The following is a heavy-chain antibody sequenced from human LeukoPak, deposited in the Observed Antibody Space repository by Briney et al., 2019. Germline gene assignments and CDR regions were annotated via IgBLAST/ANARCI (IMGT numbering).Heavy chain of an antibody. CDR3: ARRMYSSSFHYYYMDV. D-gene: IGHD6-6*01. CDR2: IYYSGST. CDR1: GGSISSYY. V-gene: IGHV4-59*08. J-gene: IGHJ6*03. Sequence: PSETLSLTCTVSGGSISSYYWSWIRQPPGKGLEWIGYIYYSGSTNYNPSLKSRVTISVDTSKNQFSLKLSSVTAADTAVYYCARRMYSSSFHYYYMDVWGKGTTVTVSS.